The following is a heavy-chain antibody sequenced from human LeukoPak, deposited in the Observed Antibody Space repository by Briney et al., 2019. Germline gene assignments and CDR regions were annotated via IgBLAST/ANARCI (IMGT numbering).Heavy chain of an antibody. V-gene: IGHV3-23*01. CDR3: ARAELGVDAFDI. Sequence: PGGSLRLSCAASGFTFSSYAMSWVRQAPGKGLEWVSAISGSGGSTYYADSVKGRFTISRDNSKNTLYLQMNSLRAEDTAVYYCARAELGVDAFDIWGQGTMVTVSS. J-gene: IGHJ3*02. D-gene: IGHD7-27*01. CDR1: GFTFSSYA. CDR2: ISGSGGST.